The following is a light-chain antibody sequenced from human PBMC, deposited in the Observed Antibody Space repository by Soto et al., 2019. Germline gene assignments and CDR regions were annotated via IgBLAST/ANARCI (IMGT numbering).Light chain of an antibody. CDR3: QQCYDWPLT. J-gene: IGKJ4*02. V-gene: IGKV3-15*01. Sequence: EIVMTQSPVTLSGSPGARDTISCRASQSVSSSLAWYQQKPGQSPRLLIYGVSTRATGVPARFSGSGSGTEFSLSVSSLPSEDFANYYCQQCYDWPLTCRGGTKVEIE. CDR1: QSVSSS. CDR2: GVS.